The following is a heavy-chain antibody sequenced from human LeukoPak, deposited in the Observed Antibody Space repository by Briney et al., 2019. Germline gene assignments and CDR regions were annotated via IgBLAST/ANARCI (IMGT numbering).Heavy chain of an antibody. CDR2: ISSSSSYI. CDR3: ARDYQYYDFWSGYYDYYYYMDV. V-gene: IGHV3-21*01. D-gene: IGHD3-3*01. Sequence: GGSLRLSCAASGFTFSSYSMNWVRQAPGKGLEWVSSISSSSSYIYYADSVKGRFTISRDNAKNSLYLQMNSLRAEDTAVYYCARDYQYYDFWSGYYDYYYYMDVWGKGTTVTVSS. CDR1: GFTFSSYS. J-gene: IGHJ6*03.